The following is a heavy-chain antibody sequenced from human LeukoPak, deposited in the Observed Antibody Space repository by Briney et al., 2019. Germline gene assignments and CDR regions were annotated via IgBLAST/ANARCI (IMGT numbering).Heavy chain of an antibody. CDR3: ATGNCGGDCYSGY. CDR2: ISGDVRST. CDR1: GFTFSSYA. J-gene: IGHJ4*02. D-gene: IGHD2-21*02. V-gene: IGHV3-23*01. Sequence: GGSLRLSCAASGFTFSSYAMSWVRQAPGKGLEWVSAISGDVRSTFYADSVKGRFTISRDNAKNTLYLQMNSLRAEDTAVYYCATGNCGGDCYSGYWGQGTLVTVSS.